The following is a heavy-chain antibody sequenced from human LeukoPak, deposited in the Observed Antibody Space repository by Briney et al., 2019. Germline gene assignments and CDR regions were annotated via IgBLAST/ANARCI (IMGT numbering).Heavy chain of an antibody. Sequence: SVKVSCKASGGTFSSHAISWVRQAPGQGLEWMGRIIPILGIANYAQKFQGRVTITADKSTSTAYMELSSLRSEDTAVYYCARDLHPQYYYDSSGYYSFFDYWGQGTLVTVSS. V-gene: IGHV1-69*04. CDR2: IIPILGIA. D-gene: IGHD3-22*01. CDR1: GGTFSSHA. CDR3: ARDLHPQYYYDSSGYYSFFDY. J-gene: IGHJ4*02.